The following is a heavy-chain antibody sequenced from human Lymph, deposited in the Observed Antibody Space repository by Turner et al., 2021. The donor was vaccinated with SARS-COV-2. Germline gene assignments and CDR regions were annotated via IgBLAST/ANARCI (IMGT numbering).Heavy chain of an antibody. CDR3: ARVLPYGDYFDF. J-gene: IGHJ4*02. CDR1: GFTVSSNY. Sequence: EVQLVESGGGLIQPGGSLRLSCAASGFTVSSNYMSWVRQAPGKGLEWVSLIYSGGSTLYADSVKGRFTISRVNSKNTLYLQMNSLRADDTAVYYCARVLPYGDYFDFWGQGTLVTVSS. CDR2: IYSGGST. D-gene: IGHD4-17*01. V-gene: IGHV3-53*01.